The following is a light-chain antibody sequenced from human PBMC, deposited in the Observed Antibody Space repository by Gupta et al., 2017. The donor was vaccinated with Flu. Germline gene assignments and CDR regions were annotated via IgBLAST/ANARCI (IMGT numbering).Light chain of an antibody. Sequence: SSDIGSSDYVYWYQQHPGKAPKLILFEVSRRPGGISDRCSGSKSGDTASLTISGLLAEDEACYYCSSYARTNTVVVFGGGTKLTVL. CDR1: SSDIGSSDY. V-gene: IGLV2-14*03. CDR2: EVS. J-gene: IGLJ2*01. CDR3: SSYARTNTVVV.